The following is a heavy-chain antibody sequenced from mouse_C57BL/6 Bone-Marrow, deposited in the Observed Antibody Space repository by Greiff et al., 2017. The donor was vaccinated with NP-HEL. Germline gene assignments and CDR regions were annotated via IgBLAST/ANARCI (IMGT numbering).Heavy chain of an antibody. J-gene: IGHJ2*01. CDR2: IYPGDGDT. Sequence: VQLHQSGAELVKPGASVKISCKASGYAFSSYWMNGVKQRPGSGLEWIGQIYPGDGDTNYNGQFQGKATPTADKSSSTAYMQLSSLTSEDSEVYFCAKDWNYFDYWGQGTTLTVSS. CDR3: AKDWNYFDY. V-gene: IGHV1-80*01. D-gene: IGHD4-1*01. CDR1: GYAFSSYW.